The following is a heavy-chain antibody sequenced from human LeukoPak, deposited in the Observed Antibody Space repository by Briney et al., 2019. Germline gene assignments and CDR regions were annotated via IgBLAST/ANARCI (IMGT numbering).Heavy chain of an antibody. CDR2: IKSNTDGGTT. CDR1: GFTFSNAW. D-gene: IGHD4-11*01. V-gene: IGHV3-15*01. Sequence: PGGSLRLSCATFGFTFSNAWMSWVRQAPGKGLEWVGRIKSNTDGGTTDYAAPVKDRFIISRDDSKNTLFLQMNSLKTEDTAAYYCSPDLFSKYKGYFDYWGQGTLVTVSS. CDR3: SPDLFSKYKGYFDY. J-gene: IGHJ4*02.